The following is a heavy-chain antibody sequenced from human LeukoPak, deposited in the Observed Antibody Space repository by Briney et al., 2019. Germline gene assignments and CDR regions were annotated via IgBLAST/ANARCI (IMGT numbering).Heavy chain of an antibody. V-gene: IGHV3-11*01. D-gene: IGHD4/OR15-4a*01. CDR3: ARDLRYGGHNWFDP. Sequence: GGSLRLSCAASGFTFSDYYMSWIRQAPGKGLEWVSYISSSGSTIYYADSVKGRFTISRDNAKNSLYLQMNSLRAEDTAVYYCARDLRYGGHNWFDPWGQGTLVTVSS. CDR1: GFTFSDYY. CDR2: ISSSGSTI. J-gene: IGHJ5*02.